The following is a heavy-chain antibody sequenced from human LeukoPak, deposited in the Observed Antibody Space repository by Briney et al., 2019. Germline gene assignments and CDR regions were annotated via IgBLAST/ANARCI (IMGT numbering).Heavy chain of an antibody. J-gene: IGHJ4*02. CDR1: GFTFNTYA. CDR2: ISYDGSDK. V-gene: IGHV3-30*18. Sequence: GGSLRLSCEAPGFTFNTYAMHWVRQPPGKGLEWVALISYDGSDKIYTDSVKGRFTISRDNSESTLYLQMDSLRGDDAAVYYCAKAVGRISWSFDYWGQGALVTVSS. D-gene: IGHD6-13*01. CDR3: AKAVGRISWSFDY.